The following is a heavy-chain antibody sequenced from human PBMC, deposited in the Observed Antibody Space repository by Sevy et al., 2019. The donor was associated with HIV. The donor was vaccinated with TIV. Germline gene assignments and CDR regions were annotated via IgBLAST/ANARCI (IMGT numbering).Heavy chain of an antibody. D-gene: IGHD2-15*01. Sequence: SETLSLTCTVSGGSISSYYWSWIRQPPGKGLEWIGYIYYSGSTNYNPSLKSRVTISVDTSKNQFSLKLSSVTAGDTAVYYCARDRILGYCSGGSCYLPEAFDIWGQGTMVTVSS. CDR2: IYYSGST. CDR1: GGSISSYY. V-gene: IGHV4-59*01. CDR3: ARDRILGYCSGGSCYLPEAFDI. J-gene: IGHJ3*02.